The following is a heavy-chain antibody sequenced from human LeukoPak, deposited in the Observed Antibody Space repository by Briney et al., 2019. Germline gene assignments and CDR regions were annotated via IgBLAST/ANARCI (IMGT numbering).Heavy chain of an antibody. J-gene: IGHJ6*02. Sequence: SETLSLTCTVSGVSISSYYWSWIRQPPGKGLEWIGYIYYSGSTNYNPSLKSRVTISVDTSKNQFSLKLSSVTAADTAVYYCARDQSFVGTTRGMDVWGQGTTVTVSS. CDR1: GVSISSYY. CDR3: ARDQSFVGTTRGMDV. D-gene: IGHD1-7*01. V-gene: IGHV4-59*01. CDR2: IYYSGST.